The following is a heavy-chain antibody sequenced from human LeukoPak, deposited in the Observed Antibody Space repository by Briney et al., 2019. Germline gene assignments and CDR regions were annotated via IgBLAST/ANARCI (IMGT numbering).Heavy chain of an antibody. CDR3: ARDHSSSDMDV. V-gene: IGHV3-21*01. CDR1: GFTFSSYS. J-gene: IGHJ6*02. D-gene: IGHD2-2*01. CDR2: ISSSSSYI. Sequence: GGSLRLSCAASGFTFSSYSMNWVRQAPGKGLEWVSSISSSSSYIYYADSVKGRFTIPRDNAKNSLYLQMNSLRAEDTAVYYCARDHSSSDMDVWGQGTTVTVSS.